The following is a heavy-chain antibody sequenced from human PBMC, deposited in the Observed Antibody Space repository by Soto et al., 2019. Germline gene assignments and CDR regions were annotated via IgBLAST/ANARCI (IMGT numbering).Heavy chain of an antibody. J-gene: IGHJ6*02. D-gene: IGHD3-3*01. CDR1: GYTFTSYD. CDR3: ARAFYYAFWSWTGYYYYGMDV. V-gene: IGHV1-8*01. Sequence: GASVKVSCKASGYTFTSYDINWVRQATGQGLEWMGWMNPNSGNTGYAQKFQGRVTMTRNTSISTAYMELSSLRSEDTAVYYCARAFYYAFWSWTGYYYYGMDVWGQWTTVTVSS. CDR2: MNPNSGNT.